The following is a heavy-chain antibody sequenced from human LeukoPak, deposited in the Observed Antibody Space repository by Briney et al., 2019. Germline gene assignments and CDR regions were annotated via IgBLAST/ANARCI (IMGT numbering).Heavy chain of an antibody. CDR3: ARDSSYGLEYDY. D-gene: IGHD5-18*01. CDR1: GFSISSGSYY. J-gene: IGHJ4*02. CDR2: IYTSGST. V-gene: IGHV4-61*02. Sequence: ASETLSLTCTVSGFSISSGSYYWGWLRQPAGKGLEWIVRIYTSGSTNDNPSLKSRVTISVDTSQNQFSLKLSSVTAADTAVYYCARDSSYGLEYDYWGQGTLVTVSS.